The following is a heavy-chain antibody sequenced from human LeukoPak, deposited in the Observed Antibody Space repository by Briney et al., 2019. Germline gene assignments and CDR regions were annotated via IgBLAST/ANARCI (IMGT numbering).Heavy chain of an antibody. D-gene: IGHD2-2*01. CDR3: AREVVVPAAFYYYYYMDV. CDR2: ISSSGSTI. CDR1: GFTFSSYE. V-gene: IGHV3-48*03. J-gene: IGHJ6*03. Sequence: PGGSLRLSCAASGFTFSSYEMNWVRQAPGKGLEWVSYISSSGSTIYYADSVKGRFTISRDNAKNSLYLQMNSLRAEDTAVYYCAREVVVPAAFYYYYYMDVWGKGTTVTISS.